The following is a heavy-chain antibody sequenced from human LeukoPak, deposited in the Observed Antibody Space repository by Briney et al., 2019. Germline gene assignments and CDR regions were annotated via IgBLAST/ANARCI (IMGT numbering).Heavy chain of an antibody. D-gene: IGHD1-26*01. CDR2: VYYSGTT. J-gene: IGHJ3*01. Sequence: SETLSLTCTVSNGSISSTLSYWAWIRQPPGKGLEWLANVYYSGTTSYNPSLKSRLTISVDTTKNQFSLKVRSVTAADTAVYFCARRTATYLVRGIVAFDVWGLGTMVTVSS. V-gene: IGHV4-39*01. CDR3: ARRTATYLVRGIVAFDV. CDR1: NGSISSTLSY.